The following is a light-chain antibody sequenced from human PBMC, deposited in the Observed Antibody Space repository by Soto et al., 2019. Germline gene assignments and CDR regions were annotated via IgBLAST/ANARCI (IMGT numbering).Light chain of an antibody. CDR3: QRYGTSPLT. J-gene: IGKJ2*01. V-gene: IGKV3-15*01. CDR1: QSVSSN. Sequence: EIVMTQSPATLSVSPGERATLSCRASQSVSSNLAWYQQKPGQAPRLLIYGASTRATGIPARFSGSGSGTEFTLTISSLQSEDFAIYYCQRYGTSPLTLGRGTKVDIK. CDR2: GAS.